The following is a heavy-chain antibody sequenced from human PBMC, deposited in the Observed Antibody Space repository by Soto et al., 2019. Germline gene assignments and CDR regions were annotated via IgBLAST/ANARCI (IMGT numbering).Heavy chain of an antibody. Sequence: TLSLTCAVYGGSFSGYYCSWIRQPPGEGREGIGGISHSGSTTYNPSLKSRVTISVDTSKDQSSLTLSSVTAADTAVYYCARAGSVGITIFGVVITTDYYYYGMDVWGQGTTVTVSS. CDR3: ARAGSVGITIFGVVITTDYYYYGMDV. CDR2: ISHSGST. D-gene: IGHD3-3*01. V-gene: IGHV4-34*01. CDR1: GGSFSGYY. J-gene: IGHJ6*02.